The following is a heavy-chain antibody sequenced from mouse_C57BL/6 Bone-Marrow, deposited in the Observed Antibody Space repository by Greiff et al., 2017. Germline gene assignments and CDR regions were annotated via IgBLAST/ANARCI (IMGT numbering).Heavy chain of an antibody. CDR3: ARERKLYYGSSIFAMDY. Sequence: QVQLQQPGAELVKPGASVKLSCKASGYTFTSYWMHWVKQRPGQGLEWIGMIHPNSGSTNYNEKFKSKATLTVDKSSSTAYMQLSSLTSEDSAVYYCARERKLYYGSSIFAMDYWGQGTSVTVSS. V-gene: IGHV1-64*01. CDR1: GYTFTSYW. D-gene: IGHD1-1*01. CDR2: IHPNSGST. J-gene: IGHJ4*01.